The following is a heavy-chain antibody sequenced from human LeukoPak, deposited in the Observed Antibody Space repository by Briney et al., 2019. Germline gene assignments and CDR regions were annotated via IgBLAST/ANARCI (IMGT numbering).Heavy chain of an antibody. D-gene: IGHD3-16*01. Sequence: PGGSLRLSCAASGFTVSSNYMSWVRQAPGKGLEWVSVIYSGDSTYYADSVKDRFTISRDNAKNTLYLQMNSLRAEDTAVYYCATTYVWGDFFDYWGQGTLVTVSS. CDR2: IYSGDST. V-gene: IGHV3-66*01. J-gene: IGHJ4*02. CDR1: GFTVSSNY. CDR3: ATTYVWGDFFDY.